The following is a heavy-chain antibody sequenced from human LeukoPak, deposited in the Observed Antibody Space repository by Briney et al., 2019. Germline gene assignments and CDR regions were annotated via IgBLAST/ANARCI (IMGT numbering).Heavy chain of an antibody. CDR2: INHSGST. Sequence: SETLSLTCAVYGGSFSGYYWSWIRQPPGKGLEWIGEINHSGSTNYNPSLKGRVTISVDTSKNQFSLKLSSVTAADTAVYYCARGGYYGGNSAAFDIWGQGTMVTVSS. CDR1: GGSFSGYY. CDR3: ARGGYYGGNSAAFDI. J-gene: IGHJ3*02. V-gene: IGHV4-34*01. D-gene: IGHD4-23*01.